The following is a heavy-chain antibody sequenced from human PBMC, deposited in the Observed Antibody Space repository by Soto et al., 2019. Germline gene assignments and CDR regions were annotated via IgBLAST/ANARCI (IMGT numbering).Heavy chain of an antibody. CDR2: IYPGDSDT. CDR3: AKYALPGGGTRHGMDV. Sequence: GESLKISCKGSGYSFSSYWIGWVRQMPGKGLEWMGIIYPGDSDTRYSPPFQGQVTISADKSISTAFLQWNSLKASDTAIYYCAKYALPGGGTRHGMDVWGQGTTVTVSS. V-gene: IGHV5-51*01. D-gene: IGHD1-7*01. J-gene: IGHJ6*02. CDR1: GYSFSSYW.